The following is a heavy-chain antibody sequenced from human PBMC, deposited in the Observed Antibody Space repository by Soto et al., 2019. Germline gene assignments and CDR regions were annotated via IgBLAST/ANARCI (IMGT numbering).Heavy chain of an antibody. CDR2: IYHGGTT. Sequence: SGTMYITRTVSGDSICIGSYWAWIRQPPGKGPEWIASIYHGGTTFYNPSLKSRITISVDTSNNQFSLKLTSVTAADTAVYYCARVHVMVVAGSTFDYWGHGTLVTVFS. CDR3: ARVHVMVVAGSTFDY. CDR1: GDSICIGSY. J-gene: IGHJ4*01. D-gene: IGHD6-19*01. V-gene: IGHV4-38-2*02.